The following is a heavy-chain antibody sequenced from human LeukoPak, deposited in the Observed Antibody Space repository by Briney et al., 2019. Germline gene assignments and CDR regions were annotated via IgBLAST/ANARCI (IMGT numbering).Heavy chain of an antibody. Sequence: SVKVSCKASGGTFSSYAISWVRQAPGQGLEWMGRIIPRLAMAKYTQKFHDRATITADKSTSTAYMEVSSLRSEDTAVYYCAREGSDYYCTMDVWGQGTTVTVSS. J-gene: IGHJ6*02. CDR1: GGTFSSYA. V-gene: IGHV1-69*04. CDR2: IIPRLAMA. CDR3: AREGSDYYCTMDV.